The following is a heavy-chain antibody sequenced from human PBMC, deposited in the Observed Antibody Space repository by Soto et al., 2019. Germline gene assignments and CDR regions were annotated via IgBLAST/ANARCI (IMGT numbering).Heavy chain of an antibody. CDR2: ISWNSDTI. CDR3: ARAPPSGLRFLEYYKDV. D-gene: IGHD3-3*01. Sequence: GGSLGLSCAASGFTLDEYAMHWVRQAPGKGLEWVSGISWNSDTIGYADSVMGRFTISRDNAKNSLYLQMNSLRAEDTALYYCARAPPSGLRFLEYYKDVWGKGTTVTVSS. V-gene: IGHV3-9*01. CDR1: GFTLDEYA. J-gene: IGHJ6*03.